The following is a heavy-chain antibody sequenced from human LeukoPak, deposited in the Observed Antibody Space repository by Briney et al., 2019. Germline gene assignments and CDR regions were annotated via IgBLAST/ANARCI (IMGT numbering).Heavy chain of an antibody. D-gene: IGHD3-9*01. V-gene: IGHV1-24*01. CDR2: FDPEDGET. Sequence: ASVKVSCKVSGYTLTELSMHWVRQAPGKGLEWMGGFDPEDGETIYAQKFQERVTITRDMTTSTAYMELSSLRSEDTAVYYCAAWVGDDILTGYYSMSDYWGQGTLVTVSS. CDR1: GYTLTELS. CDR3: AAWVGDDILTGYYSMSDY. J-gene: IGHJ4*02.